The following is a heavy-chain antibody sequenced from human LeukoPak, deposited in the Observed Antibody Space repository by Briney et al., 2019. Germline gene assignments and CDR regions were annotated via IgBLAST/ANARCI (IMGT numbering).Heavy chain of an antibody. CDR3: ARTLYYYDSGSYNYYYYMDV. CDR2: ISPNSGAT. Sequence: ASVKVSCKASGYIFTEYYIHWVRQAPGQGLEWMGLISPNSGATNFAKRFQDRVAMTRETSISTAYMELSRLRSDDTAVYYCARTLYYYDSGSYNYYYYMDVWGKGTTVTISS. V-gene: IGHV1-2*02. J-gene: IGHJ6*03. CDR1: GYIFTEYY. D-gene: IGHD3-22*01.